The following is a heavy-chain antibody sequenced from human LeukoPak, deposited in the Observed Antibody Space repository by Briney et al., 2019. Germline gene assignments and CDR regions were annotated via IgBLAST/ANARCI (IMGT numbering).Heavy chain of an antibody. CDR3: ATLPLRYSYYYYGMDV. J-gene: IGHJ6*02. CDR1: GYTFTGYY. CDR2: INPNSGGT. Sequence: ASVKVSCKASGYTFTGYYMHWVRQAPGQGLEWMGWINPNSGGTNYAQKFQGRVTMTEDTSTDTAYMELSSLRSEDTAVYYCATLPLRYSYYYYGMDVWGQGTTVTVSS. D-gene: IGHD3-9*01. V-gene: IGHV1-2*02.